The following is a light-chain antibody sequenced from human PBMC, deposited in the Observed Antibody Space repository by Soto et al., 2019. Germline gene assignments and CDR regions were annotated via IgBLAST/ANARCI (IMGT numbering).Light chain of an antibody. CDR2: EVS. Sequence: QSVLTQPASVSGPPGQSITISCTGTSSDVGGYNYVSWYQQHPGKAPKLMIYEVSNRPSGVSNRFSGSKSGNTASLTISGLQAEDEADYYCSSYPSSSTPYVFGTGTKVTVL. J-gene: IGLJ1*01. CDR3: SSYPSSSTPYV. V-gene: IGLV2-14*01. CDR1: SSDVGGYNY.